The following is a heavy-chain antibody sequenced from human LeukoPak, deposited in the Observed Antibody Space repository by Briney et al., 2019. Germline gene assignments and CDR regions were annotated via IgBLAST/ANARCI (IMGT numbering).Heavy chain of an antibody. D-gene: IGHD3-22*01. CDR1: GYSFTNYW. CDR3: ARLGDSSGYFSNYFDP. J-gene: IGHJ5*02. Sequence: GESLKISCKGSGYSFTNYWIGWVRQMPGEDLEWMGIIYPGDSDTRYNPSFQGQVTISADKSIATAYLQWSSLKASDTAMYYCARLGDSSGYFSNYFDPWGQGTLVTVSS. CDR2: IYPGDSDT. V-gene: IGHV5-51*01.